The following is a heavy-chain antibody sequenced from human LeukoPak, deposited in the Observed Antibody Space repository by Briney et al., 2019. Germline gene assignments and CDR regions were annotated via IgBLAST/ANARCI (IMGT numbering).Heavy chain of an antibody. Sequence: PGGSLRLSCAASGFTFSSYAMRWVRQAPGKGLEWVAVISYDGSNKYYADSVKGRFTISRDNSKNTLYLQMNSLRAEDTAVYYCAKGERLVGATTKYDYWGQGTLVTVSS. CDR2: ISYDGSNK. V-gene: IGHV3-30-3*01. CDR3: AKGERLVGATTKYDY. CDR1: GFTFSSYA. J-gene: IGHJ4*02. D-gene: IGHD1-26*01.